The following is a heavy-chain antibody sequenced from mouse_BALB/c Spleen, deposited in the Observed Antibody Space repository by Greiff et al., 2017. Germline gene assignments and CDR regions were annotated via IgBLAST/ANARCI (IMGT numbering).Heavy chain of an antibody. J-gene: IGHJ2*01. CDR3: ARIYYGSEDY. CDR1: GYTFTSYT. Sequence: LEESAAELARPGASVKMSCKASGYTFTSYTMHWVKQRPGQGLEWIGYINPSSGYTEYNQKFKDKTTLTADKSSSTAYMQLSSLTSEDSAVYYCARIYYGSEDYWGQGSTLTV. CDR2: INPSSGYT. D-gene: IGHD1-1*01. V-gene: IGHV1-4*02.